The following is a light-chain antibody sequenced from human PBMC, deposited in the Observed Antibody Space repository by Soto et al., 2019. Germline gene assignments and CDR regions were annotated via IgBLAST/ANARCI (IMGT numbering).Light chain of an antibody. Sequence: QTVVTQEPSLTVSPGGTVTLTCGSSTGTVTSGHYPYWFHQKPGQAPRILVYNTSDKHSWTPARFSGSLLGGKAALTLSGAQPEDEADFYCLLSYSGARVFGGGTKVTVL. CDR1: TGTVTSGHY. CDR3: LLSYSGARV. CDR2: NTS. V-gene: IGLV7-46*01. J-gene: IGLJ3*02.